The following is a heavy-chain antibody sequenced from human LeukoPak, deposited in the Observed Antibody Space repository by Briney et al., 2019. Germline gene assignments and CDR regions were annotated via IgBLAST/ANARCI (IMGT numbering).Heavy chain of an antibody. CDR1: GFIFDDYA. V-gene: IGHV3-9*01. Sequence: PGGSLRLSCAASGFIFDDYAIHWVRQALGSGLEWVSGISWNSGSIGYADSVKGRFTISRDNAKNSVHLQMNSLRAEDTAVYYCARARGVSTGYRPIDYWGQGTLVTVSS. D-gene: IGHD3-22*01. J-gene: IGHJ4*02. CDR3: ARARGVSTGYRPIDY. CDR2: ISWNSGSI.